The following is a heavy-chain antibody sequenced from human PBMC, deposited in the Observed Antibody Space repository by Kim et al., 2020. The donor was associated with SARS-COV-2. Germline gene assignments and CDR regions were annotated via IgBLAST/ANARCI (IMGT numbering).Heavy chain of an antibody. V-gene: IGHV3-64D*09. Sequence: GGSLRLSCSASGFAFSNHAMFWVRQAPGKGLEYVSGISNNGGTTHYADSVKGRFTISRDNSKNTVYLQMRGLRAEDTALFYFVTEGFHYWGQGTLVTVSS. CDR2: ISNNGGTT. CDR1: GFAFSNHA. J-gene: IGHJ4*02. CDR3: VTEGFHY.